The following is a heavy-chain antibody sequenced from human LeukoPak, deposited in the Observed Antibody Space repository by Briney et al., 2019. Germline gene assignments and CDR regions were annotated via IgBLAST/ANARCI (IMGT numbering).Heavy chain of an antibody. J-gene: IGHJ5*02. D-gene: IGHD2-2*01. V-gene: IGHV4-4*07. Sequence: SETLSLTCAVSGGSISSDYWSWIRQPAGKGLEWIGRIYTTESTNYNPSLNSRLTISLDKSKKQFSLKLNSVTAADTAVYYCARGYCNTTSCYAFDPWGQGTLVTVSS. CDR2: IYTTEST. CDR3: ARGYCNTTSCYAFDP. CDR1: GGSISSDY.